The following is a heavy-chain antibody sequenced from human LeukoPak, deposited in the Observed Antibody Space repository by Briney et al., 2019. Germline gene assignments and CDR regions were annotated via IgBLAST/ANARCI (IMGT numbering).Heavy chain of an antibody. D-gene: IGHD1-26*01. J-gene: IGHJ4*02. V-gene: IGHV1-2*02. CDR2: INPNSGGT. CDR3: AKIRGSYYPYYFDY. Sequence: ASVKVSCTASGYTFTGYYMHWVRQAPGQGLEWMGWINPNSGGTNYAQKFQGRVTMTRDTSISTAYMELSRLRSDDTAVYYCAKIRGSYYPYYFDYWGQGTLVTVSS. CDR1: GYTFTGYY.